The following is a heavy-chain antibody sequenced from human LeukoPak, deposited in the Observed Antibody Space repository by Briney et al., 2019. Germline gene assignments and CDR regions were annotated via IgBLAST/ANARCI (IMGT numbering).Heavy chain of an antibody. J-gene: IGHJ4*02. CDR3: ARDGRQWLAQGCFDY. CDR1: GFTFSSYW. CDR2: IKQDGSEK. V-gene: IGHV3-7*01. D-gene: IGHD6-19*01. Sequence: PGGSLRLSCAASGFTFSSYWMSWVRQAPGKGLEWVANIKQDGSEKYYVDSVKGRFTISRDNAKNSLYLQMNSLRAEDTAVYYCARDGRQWLAQGCFDYWGQGTLVTVSS.